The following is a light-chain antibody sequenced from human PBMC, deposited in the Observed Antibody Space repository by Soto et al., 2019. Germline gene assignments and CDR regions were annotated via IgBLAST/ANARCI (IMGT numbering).Light chain of an antibody. Sequence: EIVLTQSPGTLSLSPGERGTLSCRASQNLGTLYLAWFQQKSGQAPRLLIYSASGRATGIPARFTGSGSGTDFTLTINRVEPEDFAVYFCQQYAGSPRTFGQGAKVDIK. CDR2: SAS. CDR1: QNLGTLY. V-gene: IGKV3-20*01. J-gene: IGKJ1*01. CDR3: QQYAGSPRT.